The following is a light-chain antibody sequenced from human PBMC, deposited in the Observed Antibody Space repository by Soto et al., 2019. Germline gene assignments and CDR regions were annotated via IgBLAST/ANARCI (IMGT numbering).Light chain of an antibody. V-gene: IGKV3-11*01. CDR3: QQRSNWLT. J-gene: IGKJ4*01. CDR2: DAS. Sequence: ERVLPRSPDTLSVSPWERATLSCRASQSISSDSAWYQQKPGQAPRLLIYDASNRATGIPARFSGSGSGTDFTLTISSLEPEDFAVYYCQQRSNWLTFGGGTKVDIK. CDR1: QSISSD.